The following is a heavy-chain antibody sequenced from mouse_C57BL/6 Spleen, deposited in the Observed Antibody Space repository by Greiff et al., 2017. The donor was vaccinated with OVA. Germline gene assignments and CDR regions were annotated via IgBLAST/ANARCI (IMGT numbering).Heavy chain of an antibody. CDR2: IYPRSGNT. CDR1: GYTFTSYG. Sequence: QVQLQQSGAELARPGASVKLSCKASGYTFTSYGISWVKQRTGQGLEWIGEIYPRSGNTYYNEKFKGKATLTADKSSSTAYMELRSLTSEDSAVYFCASLYYGQPEGFAYWGQGTLVTVSA. CDR3: ASLYYGQPEGFAY. J-gene: IGHJ3*01. D-gene: IGHD2-1*01. V-gene: IGHV1-81*01.